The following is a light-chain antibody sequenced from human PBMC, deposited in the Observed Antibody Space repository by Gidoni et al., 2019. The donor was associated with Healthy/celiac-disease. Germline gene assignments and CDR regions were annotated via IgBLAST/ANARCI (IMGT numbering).Light chain of an antibody. J-gene: IGKJ2*01. CDR2: WAS. CDR3: QQYYSTPHT. CDR1: QSVLYSSNNKNY. Sequence: DIVMTQSPDSLAVSLGERAAINCKSSQSVLYSSNNKNYLAWYHQKPGQPPKLLIYWASTRESGVPERFSGSGSGTDFTLTISSLQAEDVAVYYCQQYYSTPHTFGQGTKLEIK. V-gene: IGKV4-1*01.